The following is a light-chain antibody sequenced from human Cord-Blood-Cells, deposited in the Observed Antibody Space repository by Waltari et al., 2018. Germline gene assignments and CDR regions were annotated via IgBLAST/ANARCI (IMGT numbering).Light chain of an antibody. V-gene: IGLV2-14*01. CDR1: SSDVGGYNY. Sequence: QSALTQPASVSGSPGQSITISCTGTSSDVGGYNYVSWYQQHPGKAPKRMIYDVSNRPSGVSNRFSGSKSGNTASLTISGLQADDEADYYCSSYTSSSTLVVFGGGTKLTVL. CDR3: SSYTSSSTLVV. CDR2: DVS. J-gene: IGLJ3*02.